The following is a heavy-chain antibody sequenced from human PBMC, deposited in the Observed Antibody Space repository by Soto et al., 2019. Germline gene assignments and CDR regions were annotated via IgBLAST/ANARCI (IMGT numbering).Heavy chain of an antibody. V-gene: IGHV1-18*01. J-gene: IGHJ4*02. Sequence: QGQLVQSGAEVKKPGASVKVSCKASGYTFTSYGIRWVRQAPGQGLEWMGWISAYNGNTNYAQKLQGRVTMTTDTSTSTAYMELRSLRSDDTAVYYCARDADIVVVPAAYRSLNYWGQGTLVTVSS. CDR3: ARDADIVVVPAAYRSLNY. CDR2: ISAYNGNT. D-gene: IGHD2-2*01. CDR1: GYTFTSYG.